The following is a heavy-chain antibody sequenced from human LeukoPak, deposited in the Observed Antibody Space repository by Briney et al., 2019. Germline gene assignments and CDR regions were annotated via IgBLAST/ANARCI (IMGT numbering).Heavy chain of an antibody. CDR2: INPSGGST. CDR3: ARDRDCSGGSCYSRYYFDY. D-gene: IGHD2-15*01. J-gene: IGHJ4*02. CDR1: GYTFTIYY. V-gene: IGHV1-46*01. Sequence: ASVSVSCTASGYTFTIYYMHWVRQAPGQGLEWMGIINPSGGSTSYAQKFQGRVTMTRDTSTSTVYMELSSLRSEDTAVYYCARDRDCSGGSCYSRYYFDYWGQGTLVTVSS.